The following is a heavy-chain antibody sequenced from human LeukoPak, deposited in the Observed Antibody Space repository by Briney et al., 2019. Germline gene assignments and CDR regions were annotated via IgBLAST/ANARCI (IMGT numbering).Heavy chain of an antibody. CDR3: AKRSSSGWYGFFDY. CDR1: GFTFSSYA. Sequence: GGSLRLSCAASGFTFSSYAMSWVRQAPEKGLEWVSGISGSGGSTYYADSVKGRFTISRDNSKNTLYLQMNSLGAEDTAVYYCAKRSSSGWYGFFDYWGQGTLVTVSS. J-gene: IGHJ4*02. V-gene: IGHV3-23*01. CDR2: ISGSGGST. D-gene: IGHD6-19*01.